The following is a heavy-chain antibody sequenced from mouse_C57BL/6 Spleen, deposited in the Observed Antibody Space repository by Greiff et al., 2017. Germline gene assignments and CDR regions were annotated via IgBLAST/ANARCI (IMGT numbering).Heavy chain of an antibody. CDR3: AKTYYYGRGYFEV. Sequence: VQLQQSGPGLVQPSQSLSITCTVSGFSLTSYGVHWVRQSPGKGLEWLGVIWRGGSTDYNAAFMSRLSITKDNSKSQVFFKMNSLQADDTAIYYCAKTYYYGRGYFEVWGTGTTVTVSS. J-gene: IGHJ1*03. D-gene: IGHD1-1*01. CDR1: GFSLTSYG. CDR2: IWRGGST. V-gene: IGHV2-5*01.